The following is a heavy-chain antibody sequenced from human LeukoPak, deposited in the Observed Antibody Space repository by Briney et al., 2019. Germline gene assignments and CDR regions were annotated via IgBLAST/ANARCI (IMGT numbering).Heavy chain of an antibody. Sequence: PSETLSLTCTVSGGSISNSYWSWIRQPPGKGLEWIGFFHDSESTNYNPSLKSRVSISLDTSKNQVSLWLSSVTAADTAVYHCARGDASGRPGIGFDFWGQGTLVTVSS. CDR3: ARGDASGRPGIGFDF. J-gene: IGHJ5*01. D-gene: IGHD1-26*01. V-gene: IGHV4-59*01. CDR2: FHDSEST. CDR1: GGSISNSY.